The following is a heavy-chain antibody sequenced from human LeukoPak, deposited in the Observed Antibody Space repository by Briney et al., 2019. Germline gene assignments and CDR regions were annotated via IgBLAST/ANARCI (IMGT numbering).Heavy chain of an antibody. D-gene: IGHD2-15*01. J-gene: IGHJ6*02. CDR1: GGSISSYY. Sequence: SETLSLTCTVSGGSISSYYWSWIRQPPGKGLEWIGYIYYSGSTNYNPSLKSRVTMSVDTSKNQFSLKLSSVTAADTAVYYCARGSGYCSGGSCWDVWGQGTTVTVSS. CDR2: IYYSGST. V-gene: IGHV4-59*12. CDR3: ARGSGYCSGGSCWDV.